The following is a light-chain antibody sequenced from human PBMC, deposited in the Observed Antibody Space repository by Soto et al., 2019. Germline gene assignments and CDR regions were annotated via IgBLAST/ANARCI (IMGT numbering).Light chain of an antibody. Sequence: VMTQSPATLSVSPGESATLSCRASQSVGVNLVWYQQRPGQPPSLVIYAASTRATGVPARFSGSGSGTEFSLTISSLPSEDFAVYYCQQQTNWPTFGQGTKLEIK. CDR2: AAS. CDR3: QQQTNWPT. V-gene: IGKV3-15*01. CDR1: QSVGVN. J-gene: IGKJ2*01.